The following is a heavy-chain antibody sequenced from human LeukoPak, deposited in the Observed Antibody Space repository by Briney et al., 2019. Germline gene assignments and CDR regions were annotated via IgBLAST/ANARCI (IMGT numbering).Heavy chain of an antibody. D-gene: IGHD3-22*01. CDR1: GGSFSAYY. CDR2: INHSGST. J-gene: IGHJ4*02. V-gene: IGHV4-34*01. Sequence: SETLSLTCAVYGGSFSAYYWSWIRQPPGKGLEWIGEINHSGSTNYNPSLKSRVAISVDTSKNQFSLKLSSVTAADTAVYYCATDVVAENYYDSSGYPHHYFDYWGQGTLVTVSS. CDR3: ATDVVAENYYDSSGYPHHYFDY.